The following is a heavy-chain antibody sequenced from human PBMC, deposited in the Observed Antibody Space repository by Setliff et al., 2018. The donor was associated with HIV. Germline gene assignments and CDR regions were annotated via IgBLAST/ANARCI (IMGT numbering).Heavy chain of an antibody. CDR1: GETFSGYY. V-gene: IGHV4-34*01. CDR2: INHSGST. CDR3: ARLGWQQNYYYYYMDV. Sequence: ASETLSLTCAVYGETFSGYYWSWIRQPPGKGLEWIGEINHSGSTTYHPSLRSRATISADTSKNQFSLDLSSVTAADTAVYYCARLGWQQNYYYYYMDVWGQGTTVTVSS. D-gene: IGHD6-13*01. J-gene: IGHJ6*03.